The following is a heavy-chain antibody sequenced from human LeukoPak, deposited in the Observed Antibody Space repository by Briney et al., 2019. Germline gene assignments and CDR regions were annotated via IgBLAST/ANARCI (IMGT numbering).Heavy chain of an antibody. CDR2: IRSNTAYGGTT. CDR3: TRYSGYSDY. V-gene: IGHV3-49*04. CDR1: GFTFADHA. J-gene: IGHJ4*02. D-gene: IGHD5-12*01. Sequence: GGSLRLSCTASGFTFADHAMSWVRQAPGKGLAWVGFIRSNTAYGGTTEYAASVQGRFTISRDDSKSIAYLQMNSLKTEDTAVYYCTRYSGYSDYWGQGTLVTVSS.